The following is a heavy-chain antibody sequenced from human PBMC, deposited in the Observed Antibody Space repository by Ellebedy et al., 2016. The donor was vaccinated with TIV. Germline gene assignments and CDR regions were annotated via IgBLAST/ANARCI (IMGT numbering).Heavy chain of an antibody. V-gene: IGHV4-38-2*02. J-gene: IGHJ6*03. Sequence: SETLSLTXTVSGYSISSGYYWGWIRQPPGKGLEWIGSIYHSGSTYYNPSLKSRVTISVDTSKNQFSLKLSSVTAADTAVYYCARQATLYNYVGHSYYYYMDVWGKGTTVTVSS. D-gene: IGHD1-20*01. CDR3: ARQATLYNYVGHSYYYYMDV. CDR2: IYHSGST. CDR1: GYSISSGYY.